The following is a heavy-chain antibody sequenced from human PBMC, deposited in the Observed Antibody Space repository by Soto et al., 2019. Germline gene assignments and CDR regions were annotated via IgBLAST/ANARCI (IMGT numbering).Heavy chain of an antibody. V-gene: IGHV3-48*03. D-gene: IGHD3-9*01. CDR1: GFTFSSYE. CDR3: ASGNVLRYFDWLLYRGMDV. CDR2: ISISGSTI. Sequence: GGSLRLSCAASGFTFSSYEINWVRQAPGKGLEWVSYISISGSTIYYADSVKGRFTISRDNAKNSLYLQMNSLRAEDTAVYYCASGNVLRYFDWLLYRGMDVWGQGTTVTVSS. J-gene: IGHJ6*02.